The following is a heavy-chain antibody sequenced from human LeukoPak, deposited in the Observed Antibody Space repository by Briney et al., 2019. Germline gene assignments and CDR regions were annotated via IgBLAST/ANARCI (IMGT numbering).Heavy chain of an antibody. J-gene: IGHJ4*02. D-gene: IGHD3-22*01. CDR1: GGSFSGYY. CDR3: ARGAYYYDSSGYQIGAPFDY. CDR2: INHSGST. Sequence: SETLSLTCAVYGGSFSGYYWSWIRQPPGKGLEWIGEINHSGSTNYNPSLKSRVTISVDTSKNQFSLKLSSVTAADTAVYYCARGAYYYDSSGYQIGAPFDYWGQGTLVTVSS. V-gene: IGHV4-34*01.